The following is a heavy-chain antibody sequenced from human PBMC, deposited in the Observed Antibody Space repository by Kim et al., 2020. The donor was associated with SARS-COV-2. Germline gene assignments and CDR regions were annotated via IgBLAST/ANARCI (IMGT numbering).Heavy chain of an antibody. J-gene: IGHJ4*02. CDR1: GFNFNTYA. Sequence: GGSLRLSCAASGFNFNTYAMTWVRQAPGKGLEWVSSIIVSGGNTSYADSMKGRFTISRDNFKSTQYLQMNSLIAEDTAVYYCARGEYFDYCGQGTLVTVS. V-gene: IGHV3-23*01. CDR2: IIVSGGNT. CDR3: ARGEYFDY.